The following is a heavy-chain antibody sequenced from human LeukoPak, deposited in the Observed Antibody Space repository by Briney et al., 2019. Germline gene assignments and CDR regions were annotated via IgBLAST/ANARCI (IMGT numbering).Heavy chain of an antibody. V-gene: IGHV3-7*01. D-gene: IGHD3-3*01. Sequence: PGGSLRLSCAASGFTFSSYCMSWVRQAPGKGLEWVANIKQDGSEKYYVDSVKGRFTISRDNAKNSLYLQMNSLRAEDTAVYYCARTLTIFGAVIPFDYWGQGTLVTVSS. J-gene: IGHJ4*02. CDR1: GFTFSSYC. CDR2: IKQDGSEK. CDR3: ARTLTIFGAVIPFDY.